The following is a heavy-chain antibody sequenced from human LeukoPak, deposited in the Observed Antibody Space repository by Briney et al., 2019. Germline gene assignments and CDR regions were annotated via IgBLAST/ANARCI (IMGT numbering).Heavy chain of an antibody. J-gene: IGHJ3*01. CDR2: INPSGGST. Sequence: ASVKVSCKASAYTFTNYYLHWVRQAPGQGLEWMGIINPSGGSTSYAQKFQGRVTMARDTSTSTVYMELSSLRSEDTAVYYCAREGSSGQLLWGQGSMVTVSS. CDR1: AYTFTNYY. CDR3: AREGSSGQLL. V-gene: IGHV1-46*01. D-gene: IGHD3-22*01.